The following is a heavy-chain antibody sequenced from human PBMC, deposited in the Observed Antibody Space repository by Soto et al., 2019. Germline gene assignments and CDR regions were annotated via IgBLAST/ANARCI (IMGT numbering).Heavy chain of an antibody. J-gene: IGHJ6*02. Sequence: QVQLVQSGAEVKKPGSSVKVSCKASGGTFSSYAISWVRQAPGQGLEWMGGIIPIFGTANYAQKFQGRVTITADESTSTAYMELRSLRSEDTAVYYCARGYDYVWGSYRSHYYYYYGMDVWGQGTTVTVSS. CDR3: ARGYDYVWGSYRSHYYYYYGMDV. CDR1: GGTFSSYA. D-gene: IGHD3-16*02. CDR2: IIPIFGTA. V-gene: IGHV1-69*01.